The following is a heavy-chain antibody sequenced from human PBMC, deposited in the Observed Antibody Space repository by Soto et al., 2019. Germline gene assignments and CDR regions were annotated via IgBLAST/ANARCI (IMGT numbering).Heavy chain of an antibody. CDR3: TREAGAFDY. Sequence: ASVKVSCKASGYTFTSYYMHWVRQAPGQGLGWMGIINPSGGSTSYAQKFQGRVTMTRDTSTSTVYMELSSLRSEVTTVYYCTREAGAFDYWGQGTLVTVSS. CDR1: GYTFTSYY. D-gene: IGHD6-19*01. V-gene: IGHV1-46*01. CDR2: INPSGGST. J-gene: IGHJ4*02.